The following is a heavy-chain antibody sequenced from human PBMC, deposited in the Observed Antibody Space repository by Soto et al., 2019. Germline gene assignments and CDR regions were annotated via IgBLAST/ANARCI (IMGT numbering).Heavy chain of an antibody. J-gene: IGHJ4*02. CDR2: IYYLGNT. CDR1: GGSISRGPSY. V-gene: IGHV4-39*01. CDR3: AGLYPYESSGYQPKY. D-gene: IGHD3-22*01. Sequence: PSETLSLTCPVSGGSISRGPSYWGWLRQPPGQGLEWVGSIYYLGNTYYNSSLGSRVVISVDKSKNQFSLKLSSVTAADTAVYYCAGLYPYESSGYQPKYWGQGTQVTESS.